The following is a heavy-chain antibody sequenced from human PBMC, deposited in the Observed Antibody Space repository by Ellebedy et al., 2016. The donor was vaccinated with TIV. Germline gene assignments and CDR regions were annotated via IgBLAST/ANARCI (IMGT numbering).Heavy chain of an antibody. CDR3: ARAVVVPAAARNRRYFDY. V-gene: IGHV1-8*01. Sequence: ASVKVSXXASGYTFTSYDINWVRQATGQGLEWMGWMNPNSGNTGYAQKFQGRVTMTRNTSISTAYMELSSLRSEDTAVYYCARAVVVPAAARNRRYFDYWGQGTLVTVSS. D-gene: IGHD2-2*01. J-gene: IGHJ4*02. CDR1: GYTFTSYD. CDR2: MNPNSGNT.